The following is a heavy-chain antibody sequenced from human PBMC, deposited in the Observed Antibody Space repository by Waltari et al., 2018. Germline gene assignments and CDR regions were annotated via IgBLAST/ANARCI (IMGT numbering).Heavy chain of an antibody. CDR3: AREAGIVQGAGYFDS. D-gene: IGHD3-10*01. Sequence: LQASGPRLVTPSETLSLTCSVSRVSIPDPPSFWGWSRQPPGKGLEWIGSVDFSGSAYYSPSLKSRVTMSVDKSKNQVSLILTSLTAADTAVYFCAREAGIVQGAGYFDSWGQGTLVTVSS. V-gene: IGHV4-39*07. CDR2: VDFSGSA. CDR1: RVSIPDPPSF. J-gene: IGHJ4*02.